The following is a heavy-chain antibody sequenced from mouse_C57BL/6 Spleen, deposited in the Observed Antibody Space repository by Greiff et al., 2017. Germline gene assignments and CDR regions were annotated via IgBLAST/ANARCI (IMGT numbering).Heavy chain of an antibody. CDR1: GYTFTDYY. CDR3: AKSSTVVGDWYFDV. D-gene: IGHD1-1*01. CDR2: INPNNGGT. Sequence: EVQLQQSGPELVKPGASVKISCTASGYTFTDYYMNWVKQSHGKSLEWIGDINPNNGGTSYNQKFKGKATLTVDKSSSTAYMELRLLTSEDSAVYYVAKSSTVVGDWYFDVWGTGTTVTVSS. V-gene: IGHV1-26*01. J-gene: IGHJ1*03.